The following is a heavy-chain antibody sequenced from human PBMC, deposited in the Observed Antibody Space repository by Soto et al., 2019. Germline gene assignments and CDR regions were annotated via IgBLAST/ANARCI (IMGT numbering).Heavy chain of an antibody. Sequence: ASVKVSCKASGYTFTSYAMHWVRQAPGQRLEWMGWINAGNGNTKYSQKFQGRVTITRDTSASTAYMELSSLRSEDTAVYYCARGMSRFMTTPDYWGQGTLVTVS. J-gene: IGHJ4*02. V-gene: IGHV1-3*01. CDR1: GYTFTSYA. CDR2: INAGNGNT. CDR3: ARGMSRFMTTPDY. D-gene: IGHD4-4*01.